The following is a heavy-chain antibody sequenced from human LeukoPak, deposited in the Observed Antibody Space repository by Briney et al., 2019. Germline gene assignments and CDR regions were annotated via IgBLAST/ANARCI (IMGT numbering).Heavy chain of an antibody. CDR3: AKEAPDSSSWSAFDY. D-gene: IGHD6-13*01. Sequence: GGSLRLSCAASGFTFSNYAMNWVRQAPGKGLEWVSTIRGSGGSTYYADSVKGRFTISRDNSKNTLYLRMNSLRAEDTAVYYCAKEAPDSSSWSAFDYRGQGTLVTVSS. CDR1: GFTFSNYA. CDR2: IRGSGGST. J-gene: IGHJ4*02. V-gene: IGHV3-23*01.